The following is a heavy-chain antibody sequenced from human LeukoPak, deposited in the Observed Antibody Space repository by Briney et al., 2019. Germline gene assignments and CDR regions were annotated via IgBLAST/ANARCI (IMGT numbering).Heavy chain of an antibody. CDR2: IKSKYDGGTT. Sequence: GGSLRLSCAGSGFIFSNAWMNWVRQAPGKGLEWVGRIKSKYDGGTTDYAAHAKGRFTISRDDSKNTVYLQMNSLKTEDTAVYYCNTGGYYFDYWGQGTLVAVSS. V-gene: IGHV3-15*01. CDR1: GFIFSNAW. J-gene: IGHJ4*02. CDR3: NTGGYYFDY.